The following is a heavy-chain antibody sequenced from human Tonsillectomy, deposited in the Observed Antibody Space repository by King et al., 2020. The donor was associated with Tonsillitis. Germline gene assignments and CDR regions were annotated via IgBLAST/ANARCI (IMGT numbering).Heavy chain of an antibody. CDR1: GYTFTSYG. Sequence: VQLVESGTEVKKPGASVKVSCKASGYTFTSYGICWVRQAPGQGLEWMGWISGYNGATNYAQQFQDRVIMTKDTSTSTVYMELRSLRSDDTAVYYCATTGFYTGDFDYWGQGTLVTVSS. D-gene: IGHD3/OR15-3a*01. J-gene: IGHJ4*02. CDR3: ATTGFYTGDFDY. V-gene: IGHV1-18*01. CDR2: ISGYNGAT.